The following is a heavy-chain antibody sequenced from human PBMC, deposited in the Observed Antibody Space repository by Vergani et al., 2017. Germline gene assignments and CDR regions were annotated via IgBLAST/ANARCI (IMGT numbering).Heavy chain of an antibody. CDR3: ARQNPYGSAHVDF. Sequence: QVDLQESGPGLVKSSETLSLNCAVSGYSVGTGYYWGWIRQPPGRGLEWIGCIHRNGNTYYTSSLRSRATISRDTSKNQFSLRLTTVTAADTAVYYCARQNPYGSAHVDFWGRGVLVTVSA. J-gene: IGHJ4*02. V-gene: IGHV4-38-2*01. D-gene: IGHD3-10*01. CDR1: GYSVGTGYY. CDR2: IHRNGNT.